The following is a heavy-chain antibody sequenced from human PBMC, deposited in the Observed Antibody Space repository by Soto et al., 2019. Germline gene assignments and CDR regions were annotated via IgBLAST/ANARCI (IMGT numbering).Heavy chain of an antibody. CDR3: ARGVGYSSSWYDY. Sequence: QVQLQESGPGLVKPSETLSLTCTVSGGSISSYYWSWIRQPPGKGLEWIGYIYYSGSTNYNPSLKSRVTISVDTSKNQFSLKLSSVTAADTAVYYCARGVGYSSSWYDYWGQGTLVTVSS. J-gene: IGHJ4*02. CDR2: IYYSGST. D-gene: IGHD6-13*01. CDR1: GGSISSYY. V-gene: IGHV4-59*01.